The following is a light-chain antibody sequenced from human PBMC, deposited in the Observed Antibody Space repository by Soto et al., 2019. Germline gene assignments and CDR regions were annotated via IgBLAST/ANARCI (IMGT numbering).Light chain of an antibody. CDR1: QNIGIY. CDR3: QQSYITPIT. V-gene: IGKV1-39*01. Sequence: DLQMTQSPSSLSASVGDSVTITCRTSQNIGIYLNWYQQEPGKSPKFLIFGASNLQSGVPSRFSGSGSGTDFTLAISSVQPEDFATYYCQQSYITPITFGQGTRLEMK. J-gene: IGKJ5*01. CDR2: GAS.